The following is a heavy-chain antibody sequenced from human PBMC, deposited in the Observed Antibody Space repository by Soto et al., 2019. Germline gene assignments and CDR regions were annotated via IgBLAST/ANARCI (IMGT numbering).Heavy chain of an antibody. CDR3: ARPPGSITSLEIYCYYCYGMGG. Sequence: QVQLVQSGAEVKKPGSSVKVSCKASGGTFSSYAISWVRQAPGQGLEWMGGIIPISGTANNAQKFTGRVTITADETTSTAYMGLSRLRSEDTAVYYCARPPGSITSLEIYCYYCYGMGGWGQGPRVNVSS. V-gene: IGHV1-69*01. D-gene: IGHD2-2*01. CDR2: IIPISGTA. CDR1: GGTFSSYA. J-gene: IGHJ6*02.